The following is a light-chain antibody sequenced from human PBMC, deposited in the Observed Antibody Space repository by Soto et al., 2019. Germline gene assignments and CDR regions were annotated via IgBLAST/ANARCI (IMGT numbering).Light chain of an antibody. CDR2: DVS. Sequence: QSALTQPASVSGSPGQSITISCTGTSSDVGGYNYVSWYQQHPGKAPKLMIYDVSNRPSGVSYRFSGSKSGSTASLTISGLQAEDVFTYSSSSYTNSISLYVFRTGT. CDR3: SSYTNSISLYV. J-gene: IGLJ1*01. CDR1: SSDVGGYNY. V-gene: IGLV2-14*01.